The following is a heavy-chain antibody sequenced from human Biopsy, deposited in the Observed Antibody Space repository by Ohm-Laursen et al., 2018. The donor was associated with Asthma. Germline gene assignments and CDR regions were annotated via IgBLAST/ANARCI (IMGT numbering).Heavy chain of an antibody. CDR1: GFTFSDYY. J-gene: IGHJ4*02. D-gene: IGHD6-19*01. CDR3: ARDSYSSGLYDDFES. Sequence: GSLRLSCTAPGFTFSDYYMSWIRQAPGKGLEWISYINGKSNSIEHADSVKGRFTISRDNAKNSLYLQMNSLRAEDTAVYYCARDSYSSGLYDDFESWGQGTLVTVSS. V-gene: IGHV3-11*01. CDR2: INGKSNSI.